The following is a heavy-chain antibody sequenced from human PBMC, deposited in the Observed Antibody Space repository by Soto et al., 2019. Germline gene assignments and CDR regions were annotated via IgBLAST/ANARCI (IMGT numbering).Heavy chain of an antibody. CDR3: AKTANGWFSAFDI. CDR1: RFTFSSYA. V-gene: IGHV3-23*01. J-gene: IGHJ3*02. Sequence: EVQLLESGGGLVQPGGSLRLFCAASRFTFSSYAMSWVRQAPGKGLEWVSAISGSGGTTYYADSVKGRFTFSRDNSKNTLYLQMNSLRAEDTAVYYCAKTANGWFSAFDIWGQGTMVTVSS. D-gene: IGHD6-19*01. CDR2: ISGSGGTT.